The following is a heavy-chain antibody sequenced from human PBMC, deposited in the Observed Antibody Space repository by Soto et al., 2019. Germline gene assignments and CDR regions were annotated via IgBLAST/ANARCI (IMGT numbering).Heavy chain of an antibody. CDR1: GYSFTNYW. V-gene: IGHV5-51*01. CDR3: ARHGFYGDYSSNYFDP. Sequence: PGESLKISCKGSGYSFTNYWIAWMRQMPGEGLEYMGIIYPSDSTARYSPSFQGQVTFSVYKSISTAYLQWNSLKASDTAMYYCARHGFYGDYSSNYFDPWGQGTLVTVSS. J-gene: IGHJ5*02. CDR2: IYPSDSTA. D-gene: IGHD4-17*01.